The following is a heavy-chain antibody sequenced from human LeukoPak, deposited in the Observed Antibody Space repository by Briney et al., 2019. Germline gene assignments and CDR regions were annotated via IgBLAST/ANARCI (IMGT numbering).Heavy chain of an antibody. Sequence: ASVKVSCKASGYTFTSYYMHWVRQVPGQGLEWMGIINPSGGSTSYAQKFQGRVAMTRDMSTSTVYMELSSLRSEDTAVYYCASTGVTIFGVDLYYMDVWGKGTTVTVSS. CDR2: INPSGGST. CDR1: GYTFTSYY. V-gene: IGHV1-46*01. D-gene: IGHD3-3*01. J-gene: IGHJ6*03. CDR3: ASTGVTIFGVDLYYMDV.